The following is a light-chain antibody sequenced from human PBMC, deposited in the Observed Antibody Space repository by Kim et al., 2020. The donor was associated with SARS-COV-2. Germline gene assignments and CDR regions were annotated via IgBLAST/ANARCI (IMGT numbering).Light chain of an antibody. CDR3: QQYNRPPLT. J-gene: IGKJ4*01. Sequence: SGGDSATTSSRARRAISSWLAWYQQKPGKAPKLLIYGASIMPTGIPSRFSGSGSGTEFTLTINSLQPDDFAAYYCQQYNRPPLTFGGGTKVDIK. CDR1: RAISSW. CDR2: GAS. V-gene: IGKV1-5*01.